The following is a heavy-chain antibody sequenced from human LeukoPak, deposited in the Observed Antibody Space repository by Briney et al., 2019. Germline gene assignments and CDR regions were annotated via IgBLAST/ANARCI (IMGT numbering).Heavy chain of an antibody. CDR2: IYTSGTT. J-gene: IGHJ5*02. CDR1: GGSISSGTYY. CDR3: ARGKGYDFWSGSVWFDP. Sequence: SETLSLTCTVSGGSISSGTYYWRWMRQPAGKGLEWIGRIYTSGTTNYNPSLKSRVTISVDTSKNQFSLKLTSVTAADTAVYYCARGKGYDFWSGSVWFDPWGQGTLVTVSS. D-gene: IGHD3-3*01. V-gene: IGHV4-61*02.